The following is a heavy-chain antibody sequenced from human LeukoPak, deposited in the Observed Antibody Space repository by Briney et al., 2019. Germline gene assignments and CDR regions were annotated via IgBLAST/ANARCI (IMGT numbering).Heavy chain of an antibody. CDR1: GFTFSSYA. CDR2: ISGSGGST. D-gene: IGHD2-21*01. J-gene: IGHJ4*02. V-gene: IGHV3-23*01. Sequence: GGSLRLSCAASGFTFSSYAMSWVRQAPGKGLEWVSAISGSGGSTYYADSVKGRFTISRDNSKNTLYLQMNSLRAEDTAVFYCAKFLPTHIVVANYYFDYWGQGTLVTVSS. CDR3: AKFLPTHIVVANYYFDY.